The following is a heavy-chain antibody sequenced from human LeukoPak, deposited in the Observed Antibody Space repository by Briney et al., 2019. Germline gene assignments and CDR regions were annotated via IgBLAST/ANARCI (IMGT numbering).Heavy chain of an antibody. J-gene: IGHJ4*02. CDR2: IYSGGNT. CDR1: GFTVNNDY. Sequence: GGSLRLSCVVSGFTVNNDYMSWVRQAPGRGLEWVSVIYSGGNTYYTDSVKGRFTISRDNAKNSLYLQMNSLRAEDTAVYYCASSRGSWPDYFDYWGQGTLVTVSS. CDR3: ASSRGSWPDYFDY. V-gene: IGHV3-66*01. D-gene: IGHD6-13*01.